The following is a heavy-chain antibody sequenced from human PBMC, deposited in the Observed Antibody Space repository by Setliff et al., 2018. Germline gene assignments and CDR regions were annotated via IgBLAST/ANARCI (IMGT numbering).Heavy chain of an antibody. V-gene: IGHV4-59*11. D-gene: IGHD2-15*01. CDR1: GGSSSSHY. CDR3: SRENGYCSGGACYFMFDY. J-gene: IGHJ4*02. Sequence: SETLSLTCTVSGGSSSSHYWSWIRQPPGKGLEWIGYIHYSGTTNYNPSLKSRVTLSLDTAKNQFSLELRAVTAADTALYYCSRENGYCSGGACYFMFDYWGQGTLVTVSS. CDR2: IHYSGTT.